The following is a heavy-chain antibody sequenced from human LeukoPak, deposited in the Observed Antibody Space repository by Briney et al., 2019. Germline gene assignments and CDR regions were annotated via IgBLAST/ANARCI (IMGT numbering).Heavy chain of an antibody. D-gene: IGHD3-16*01. CDR1: GLTFSSYA. CDR3: AAAYFGMDQYYYGMDV. V-gene: IGHV3-23*01. CDR2: ISVIGGST. J-gene: IGHJ6*02. Sequence: PGGSLRLSCAASGLTFSSYAMSWVRQAPGKGLEWVSSISVIGGSTYYADSVRGQFTIPRDNSKNTLYLQMNSVRAEHTGVYHCAAAYFGMDQYYYGMDVWGQGTTVTVSS.